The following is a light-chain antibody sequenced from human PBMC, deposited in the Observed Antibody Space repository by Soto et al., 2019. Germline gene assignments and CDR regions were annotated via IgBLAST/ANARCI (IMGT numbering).Light chain of an antibody. J-gene: IGKJ5*01. CDR3: QQYFTTPIT. Sequence: DIVMTQSPDSLAVSLGERATINCKSSQTILYRSNNKDYLAWYQQKPGQPPKLLIYWASTRESGVPDRFNGSGSGTDFTLTISSLQAEDVAVYYCQQYFTTPITFGQGTRLEIK. CDR1: QTILYRSNNKDY. CDR2: WAS. V-gene: IGKV4-1*01.